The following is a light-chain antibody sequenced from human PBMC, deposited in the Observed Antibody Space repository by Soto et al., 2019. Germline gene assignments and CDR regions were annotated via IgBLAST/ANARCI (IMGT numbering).Light chain of an antibody. CDR1: QSASIN. CDR2: GAS. Sequence: EIVMTQSPATLSVSPRESATLSCRASQSASINLAWYQQKPGQAPRLLIYGASSRATGIPAKFSGSGSGTEFTLTISSLQSEDFAIYFCQQYDNWPRTFGQGTKVEIK. CDR3: QQYDNWPRT. V-gene: IGKV3-15*01. J-gene: IGKJ1*01.